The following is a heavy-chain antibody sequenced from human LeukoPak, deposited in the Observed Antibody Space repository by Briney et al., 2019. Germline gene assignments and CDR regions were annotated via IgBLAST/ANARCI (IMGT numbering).Heavy chain of an antibody. D-gene: IGHD3-9*01. CDR2: INGGNGNT. Sequence: ASVKVSCKASGYVLISYAMHWVRQAPGQRLEWMGWINGGNGNTKYSQKFQGRVTISRDTSASTAYMELSSLRSEDTAVYYCARDRIVYDILTGYSFDKWFDPWGQGTLVTVSS. V-gene: IGHV1-3*01. J-gene: IGHJ5*02. CDR3: ARDRIVYDILTGYSFDKWFDP. CDR1: GYVLISYA.